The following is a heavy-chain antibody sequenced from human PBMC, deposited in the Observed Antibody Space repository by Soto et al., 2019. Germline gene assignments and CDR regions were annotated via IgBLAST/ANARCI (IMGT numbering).Heavy chain of an antibody. CDR3: AKKVNSGSGSQYFDY. CDR1: GFIFSNYA. J-gene: IGHJ4*02. D-gene: IGHD3-10*01. V-gene: IGHV3-23*01. Sequence: GSLRLSCAASGFIFSNYAMSWVRQAPGKGLEWVSGFRAGGDDGTTYYADSVKGRFTLSRDNSKNTLFLQMNSLRAEDTAIYYCAKKVNSGSGSQYFDYFGQGTLVTVSS. CDR2: FRAGGDDGTT.